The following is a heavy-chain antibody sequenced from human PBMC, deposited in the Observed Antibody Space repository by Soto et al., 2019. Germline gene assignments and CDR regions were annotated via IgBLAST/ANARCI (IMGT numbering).Heavy chain of an antibody. CDR3: ARLVSYSGSRFDC. CDR2: IYGSGST. Sequence: LVPMSDTCTVSGGCISSEYWNWLSQPPGKGLEWIGYIYGSGSTNYNPSLKSRVTISVDTSKNQFSLKLTSVTAADTAVYYCARLVSYSGSRFDCWGQGTLVTVSS. D-gene: IGHD3-10*01. J-gene: IGHJ4*02. CDR1: GGCISSEY. V-gene: IGHV4-59*01.